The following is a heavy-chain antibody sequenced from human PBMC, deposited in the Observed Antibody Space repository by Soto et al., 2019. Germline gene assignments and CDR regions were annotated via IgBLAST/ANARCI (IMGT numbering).Heavy chain of an antibody. J-gene: IGHJ4*02. CDR3: TRADSDVVILPDVRPLFDL. CDR1: GYDFFKYN. CDR2: INPDGGYT. D-gene: IGHD2-21*02. V-gene: IGHV1-46*01. Sequence: RASVKVSCKTSGYDFFKYNMHWVRQAPGQGLEWMGVINPDGGYTRHAQKFQGRVIMTRDTSSKIVYMELSGLTSADTAMYYCTRADSDVVILPDVRPLFDLWGQGALVTVSS.